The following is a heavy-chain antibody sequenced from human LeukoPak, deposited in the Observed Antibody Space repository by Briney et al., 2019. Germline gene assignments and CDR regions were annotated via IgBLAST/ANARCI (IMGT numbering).Heavy chain of an antibody. Sequence: ASVKVSCKASGYTFTGYYMHWVRQAHGQGLEWMGWINPNSGGTNYAQKFQGRVTMTRDTSISTAYMELSRLRSDDTAVYYCARGKAYSSSTWFDPWGQGTLVTVSS. J-gene: IGHJ5*02. V-gene: IGHV1-2*02. CDR3: ARGKAYSSSTWFDP. CDR2: INPNSGGT. D-gene: IGHD6-6*01. CDR1: GYTFTGYY.